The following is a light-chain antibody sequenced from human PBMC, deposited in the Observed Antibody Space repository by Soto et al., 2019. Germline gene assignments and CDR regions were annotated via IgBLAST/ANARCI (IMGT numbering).Light chain of an antibody. V-gene: IGLV2-14*01. CDR1: SSDVGNYNY. Sequence: QSALTQSASVSGSPGQSITISCTGTSSDVGNYNYVSWYQQHPGEVPKLIIFNVNNRPSGASNRFSGSKSGNTASLTISRLQAEDEADYYCSSFTSSTTYVFGNGTKVTVL. CDR2: NVN. J-gene: IGLJ1*01. CDR3: SSFTSSTTYV.